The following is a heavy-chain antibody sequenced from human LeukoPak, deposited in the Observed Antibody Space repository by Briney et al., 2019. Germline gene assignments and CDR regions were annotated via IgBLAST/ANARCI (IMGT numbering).Heavy chain of an antibody. CDR3: AKDYPDWGSSFDY. CDR2: SSGSGDST. CDR1: GFTLSNYI. D-gene: IGHD7-27*01. J-gene: IGHJ4*02. Sequence: GGSLRLSCAASGFTLSNYIMNWVRQAPGKGLEWVSASSGSGDSTYYADSVKGRFTISRDNPKNTLYLRMNSLRAEDTAVYYCAKDYPDWGSSFDYWGQGTLVTVSS. V-gene: IGHV3-23*01.